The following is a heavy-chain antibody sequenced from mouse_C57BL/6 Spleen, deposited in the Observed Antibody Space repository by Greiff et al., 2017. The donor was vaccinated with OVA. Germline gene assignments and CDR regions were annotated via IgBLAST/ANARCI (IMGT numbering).Heavy chain of an antibody. V-gene: IGHV1-66*01. D-gene: IGHD2-3*01. CDR1: GYSFTSYY. CDR2: IYPGSGNT. CDR3: ADYDGYYFDY. Sequence: VQLQQSGPELVKPGASVKISCKASGYSFTSYYIHWVKQRPGQGLEWIGWIYPGSGNTKYNEKFKGKATLTADTSSSTAYMQLSSLTSEDSAVYYCADYDGYYFDYWGQGTTLTVSS. J-gene: IGHJ2*01.